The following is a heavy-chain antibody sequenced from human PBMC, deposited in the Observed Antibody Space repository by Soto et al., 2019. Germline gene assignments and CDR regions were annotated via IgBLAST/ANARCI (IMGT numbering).Heavy chain of an antibody. CDR1: GFTFSSYA. CDR2: IGESGTPT. V-gene: IGHV3-23*01. Sequence: EVQLLESGGGLVQPGGSLRLSCAASGFTFSSYAMNWVRQAPGKGLEWVSLIGESGTPTYYADSVKGRFTISRDNSGNTLFLEMYSLRAEDTAVYYCARYIPGVRYYGMDVWGQGTTVTVS. CDR3: ARYIPGVRYYGMDV. J-gene: IGHJ6*02. D-gene: IGHD2-2*01.